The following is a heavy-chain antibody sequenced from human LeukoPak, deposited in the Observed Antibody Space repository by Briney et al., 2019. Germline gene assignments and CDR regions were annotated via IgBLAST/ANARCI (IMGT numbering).Heavy chain of an antibody. CDR3: ARGGLYNWNYSDYYYYYMDV. Sequence: SETLSLTCTVSGGSISSYYWSWIRKPPGKGLEWIGYIYYSGSTNYNPSLKSRVTISVDTSKNQFSLKLSSVTAADTAVYYCARGGLYNWNYSDYYYYYMDVWGKGTTVTVSS. CDR2: IYYSGST. V-gene: IGHV4-59*01. D-gene: IGHD1-7*01. J-gene: IGHJ6*03. CDR1: GGSISSYY.